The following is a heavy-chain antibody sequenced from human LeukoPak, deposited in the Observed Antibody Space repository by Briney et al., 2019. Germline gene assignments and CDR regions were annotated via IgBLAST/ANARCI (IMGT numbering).Heavy chain of an antibody. CDR1: DSLISSW. Sequence: GGSLRLSPAQPLDSLISSWIHSGRQAPGKGLVWVSGINKDGSVTDYAESVKGRFSISRDNAKNTLYLQMNSLRVEDTAIYYCVKVRGRARVGYFDYWGQGTLVTVSS. J-gene: IGHJ4*02. D-gene: IGHD1-26*01. V-gene: IGHV3-74*01. CDR3: VKVRGRARVGYFDY. CDR2: INKDGSVT.